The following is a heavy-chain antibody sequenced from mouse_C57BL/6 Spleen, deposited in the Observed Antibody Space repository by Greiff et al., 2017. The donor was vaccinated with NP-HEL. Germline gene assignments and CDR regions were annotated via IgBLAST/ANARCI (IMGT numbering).Heavy chain of an antibody. D-gene: IGHD1-1*02. Sequence: VQLQQSGAELVKPGASVKLSCTASGFNIKDYYLHWVKQRTEQGLEWIGRIDPEDGETKYAPKFQGKATITADTSSNTAYLQISSLTSEDTAVYYCAREVVSGRVWGTGTTVTVSS. CDR1: GFNIKDYY. CDR3: AREVVSGRV. CDR2: IDPEDGET. J-gene: IGHJ1*03. V-gene: IGHV14-2*01.